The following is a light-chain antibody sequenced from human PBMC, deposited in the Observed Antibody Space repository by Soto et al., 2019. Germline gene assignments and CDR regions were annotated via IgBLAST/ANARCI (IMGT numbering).Light chain of an antibody. Sequence: DSQMTQSPSSLSASVGDRVTITCRASQSISNDLNWYQQKPGKAPKLLIYTASSLQSGVPSRFSGSGSGTDFTLSVSSLQPEDFATYYCQQSYSTPHTFGQGTKVDIK. J-gene: IGKJ1*01. CDR2: TAS. V-gene: IGKV1-39*01. CDR1: QSISND. CDR3: QQSYSTPHT.